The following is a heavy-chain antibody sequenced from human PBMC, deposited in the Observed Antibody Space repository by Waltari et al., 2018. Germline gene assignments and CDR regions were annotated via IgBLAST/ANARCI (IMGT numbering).Heavy chain of an antibody. Sequence: QVQLQQWGAGLLKPSETLSLTCAVYGGSFSGYYWSWIRQPPGKGLEWIGEINHSGSTNYNPSLKSRVTISVDTSKNQFSLKLSSVTAADTAVYYCSTWLRAHFDYWGQGTPVTVSS. CDR1: GGSFSGYY. V-gene: IGHV4-34*01. CDR2: INHSGST. J-gene: IGHJ4*02. CDR3: STWLRAHFDY. D-gene: IGHD5-12*01.